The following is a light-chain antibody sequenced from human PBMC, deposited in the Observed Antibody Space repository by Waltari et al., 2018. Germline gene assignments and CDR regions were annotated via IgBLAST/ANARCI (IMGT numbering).Light chain of an antibody. CDR1: QTISHW. CDR2: DAS. V-gene: IGKV1-5*01. Sequence: DVQMTQSPSTLSASVGDTVTITCRASQTISHWLAWYQQKPGKAPKPLIFDASSLESGVPSRFSGSGSGTEFTLTIASLQPDDFGTYYCQQTASAPITFGRGTKVDIK. J-gene: IGKJ1*01. CDR3: QQTASAPIT.